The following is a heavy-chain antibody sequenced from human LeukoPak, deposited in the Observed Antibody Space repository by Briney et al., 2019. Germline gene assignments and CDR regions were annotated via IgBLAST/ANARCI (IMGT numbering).Heavy chain of an antibody. CDR2: IWYDGSNK. CDR3: AKGSYYDSSGSFYFDY. Sequence: GGSLRLSCAASGFTFSSYGMHWVRQAPGRGLEWVAVIWYDGSNKYYADSVKGRFTISRDNSKNTLYVQVNSLGTEDTAAYYCAKGSYYDSSGSFYFDYWGQGTLVTVSS. J-gene: IGHJ4*02. D-gene: IGHD3-22*01. CDR1: GFTFSSYG. V-gene: IGHV3-33*06.